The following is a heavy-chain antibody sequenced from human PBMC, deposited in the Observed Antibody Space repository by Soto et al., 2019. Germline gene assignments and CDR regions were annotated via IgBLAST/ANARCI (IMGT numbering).Heavy chain of an antibody. V-gene: IGHV3-30-3*01. CDR1: GFTFSSYA. J-gene: IGHJ4*02. D-gene: IGHD2-8*01. Sequence: PGGSLRLSCAASGFTFSSYAMRWVRQAPGKGLEWVAVISYDGSNKYYADSVKGRFTISRDNSKNTLYLQMNSLRAEDTAVYYCARDLPPRLGYCTNGVCPPDYWGQGTLVTVSS. CDR2: ISYDGSNK. CDR3: ARDLPPRLGYCTNGVCPPDY.